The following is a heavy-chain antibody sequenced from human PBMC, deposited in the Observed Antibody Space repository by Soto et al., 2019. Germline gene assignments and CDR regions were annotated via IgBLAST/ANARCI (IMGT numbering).Heavy chain of an antibody. CDR1: GFSFSNCG. J-gene: IGHJ4*02. CDR2: ISSDGSDK. V-gene: IGHV3-30*18. CDR3: VKGSELVRQELDY. Sequence: QVQLVESGGGVVQPGRSLRLSCAASGFSFSNCGMHWVRQAPGKGLEWVAAISSDGSDKYYSESVKGRVTISTDNTKNTLFLQMNSLRVEDTTVYYCVKGSELVRQELDYWGQGTLVTVSS. D-gene: IGHD1-26*01.